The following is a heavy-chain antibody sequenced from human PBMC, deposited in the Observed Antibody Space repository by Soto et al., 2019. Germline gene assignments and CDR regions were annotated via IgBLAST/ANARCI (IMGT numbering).Heavy chain of an antibody. D-gene: IGHD3-10*01. J-gene: IGHJ3*02. CDR3: AITHMVRGAFDI. CDR2: MNPNSGNT. CDR1: GYTFTSYD. Sequence: ASVKVSCKASGYTFTSYDINWVRQATGQGLEWMGWMNPNSGNTGYAQKFQGRVTMTRNTSISTAYMELSSLRSEDTAVYYCAITHMVRGAFDIWGQGTMVTVSS. V-gene: IGHV1-8*01.